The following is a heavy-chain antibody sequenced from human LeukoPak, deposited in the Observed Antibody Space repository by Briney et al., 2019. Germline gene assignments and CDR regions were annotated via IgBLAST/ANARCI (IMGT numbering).Heavy chain of an antibody. CDR1: GGSISSGGYY. J-gene: IGHJ4*02. CDR2: IYYSGST. D-gene: IGHD6-6*01. CDR3: ARDVADSSSSLSLGY. V-gene: IGHV4-31*03. Sequence: SETLSLTCTVSGGSISSGGYYWSWIRQHPGKGLEWIGYIYYSGSTYYNPSLKSRVTISVDTSKNQFSLKLSSVTAADTAVYYCARDVADSSSSLSLGYWGQGTLVTVSS.